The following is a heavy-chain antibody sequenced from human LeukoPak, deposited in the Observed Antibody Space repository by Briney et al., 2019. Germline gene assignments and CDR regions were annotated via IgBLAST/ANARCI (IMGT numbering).Heavy chain of an antibody. CDR3: AKSGLYDSSGYLDY. CDR2: ISWNSGSI. D-gene: IGHD3-22*01. J-gene: IGHJ4*02. V-gene: IGHV3-9*01. Sequence: TGGSLRLSCAASGFTFDDYAMHWVRQAPGKGLEWVSGISWNSGSIGYADSVKGRFTIPRDNAKNSLYLQMNSLRAEDTALYYCAKSGLYDSSGYLDYWGQGTLVTVSS. CDR1: GFTFDDYA.